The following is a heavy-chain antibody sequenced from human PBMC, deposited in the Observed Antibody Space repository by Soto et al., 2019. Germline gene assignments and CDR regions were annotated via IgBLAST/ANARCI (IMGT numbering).Heavy chain of an antibody. CDR2: IVVASGNA. Sequence: QMQVVQSGPEVKKPGTSVKVSCKTSGFTFTSAAVQWVRQARGQRLEWIGWIVVASGNANLAQKFQERVTITRDMSTTTVYMQLSSLRSDDTAVYYCAAPDDSSGYYDNYYYGMDVWGQGTTVTV. CDR1: GFTFTSAA. J-gene: IGHJ6*02. CDR3: AAPDDSSGYYDNYYYGMDV. V-gene: IGHV1-58*01. D-gene: IGHD3-22*01.